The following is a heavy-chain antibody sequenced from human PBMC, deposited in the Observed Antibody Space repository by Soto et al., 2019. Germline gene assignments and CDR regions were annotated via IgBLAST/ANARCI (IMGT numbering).Heavy chain of an antibody. CDR2: MNPNSGNT. J-gene: IGHJ5*02. CDR1: GYTFTSYD. D-gene: IGHD3-3*01. CDR3: ARGATIFGVVTAYNWFDP. V-gene: IGHV1-8*01. Sequence: QVQLVQSGAEVKKPEASVKVSCKASGYTFTSYDINWVRQATGQGLEWMGWMNPNSGNTGYAQKFQGRVTMTRNTSISTAYMELSSLRSEDTAVYYCARGATIFGVVTAYNWFDPWGQGTLVTVSS.